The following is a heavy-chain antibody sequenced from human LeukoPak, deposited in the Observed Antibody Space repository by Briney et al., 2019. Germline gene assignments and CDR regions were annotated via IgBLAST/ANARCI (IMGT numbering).Heavy chain of an antibody. V-gene: IGHV1-46*01. J-gene: IGHJ4*02. CDR2: INPSGGST. Sequence: ASVKVSCKASGYTFTGYYMHWVRQAPGQGLEWMGIINPSGGSTSYAQKFQGRVTMTRNTSISTAYMELSSLRSEDTAVYYCARFPLRGYDSWDYFDYWGQGTLVTVSS. D-gene: IGHD5-12*01. CDR1: GYTFTGYY. CDR3: ARFPLRGYDSWDYFDY.